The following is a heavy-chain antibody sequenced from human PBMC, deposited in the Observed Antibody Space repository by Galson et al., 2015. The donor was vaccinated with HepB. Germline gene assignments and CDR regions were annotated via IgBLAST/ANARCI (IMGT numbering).Heavy chain of an antibody. Sequence: SVKVSCKASGYTFTSYVISWVRQVPGQGLEWMGWINACNGNTEYARKFQGRVTMTTDTSTNTAYMELRSLRFDDTAVYYCARGGLRDFDWLFPDYYGMDVWVQGTTVTAYS. D-gene: IGHD3-9*01. J-gene: IGHJ6*02. V-gene: IGHV1-18*04. CDR1: GYTFTSYV. CDR3: ARGGLRDFDWLFPDYYGMDV. CDR2: INACNGNT.